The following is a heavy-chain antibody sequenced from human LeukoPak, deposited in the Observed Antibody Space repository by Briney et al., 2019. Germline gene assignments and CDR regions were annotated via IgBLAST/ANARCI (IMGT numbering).Heavy chain of an antibody. CDR3: ARDRTRDGYNYGGSSYYYGLDV. CDR1: GVPITTFY. V-gene: IGHV4-59*01. J-gene: IGHJ6*02. CDR2: VSYAGST. Sequence: SSETLSLTCTVSGVPITTFYWSWIRQPPGKGLEWIGSVSYAGSTNYNPSFKSRVTLSIDTSNNQFSLRLSSVTTADTGLYFCARDRTRDGYNYGGSSYYYGLDVWGRGTTVSVSS. D-gene: IGHD5-24*01.